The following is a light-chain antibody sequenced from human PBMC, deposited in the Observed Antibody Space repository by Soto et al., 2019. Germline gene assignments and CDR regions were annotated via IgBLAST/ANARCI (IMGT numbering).Light chain of an antibody. CDR1: GSDIGAYNY. CDR2: GVT. CDR3: QSYDSTLSARYV. Sequence: QSALTQPASVSGSPGQSITISCTGSGSDIGAYNYVSWYQQHPGKAPKLLIHGVTRRPSGVSSRFSGSKSGTSASLAITGLQAEDEGDYYCQSYDSTLSARYVFGTGTKLTVL. J-gene: IGLJ1*01. V-gene: IGLV2-14*01.